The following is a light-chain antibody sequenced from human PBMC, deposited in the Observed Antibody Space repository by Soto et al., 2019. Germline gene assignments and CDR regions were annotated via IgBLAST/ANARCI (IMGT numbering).Light chain of an antibody. CDR1: QSISSY. Sequence: DIQKTQSPSSLSASVGDRVTITCRASQSISSYLNWYQQKPGKAPKLLIYAASSLQSGVPSRFSGSGSGTDFTLTISSLQPEDFATYYCQQSYSTSITFGQRTRLEI. CDR3: QQSYSTSIT. CDR2: AAS. J-gene: IGKJ5*01. V-gene: IGKV1-39*01.